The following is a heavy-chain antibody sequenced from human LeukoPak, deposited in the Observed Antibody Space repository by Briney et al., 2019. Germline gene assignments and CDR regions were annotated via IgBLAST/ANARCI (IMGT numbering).Heavy chain of an antibody. J-gene: IGHJ6*03. CDR1: GGSISSGGYY. CDR3: ARDRDSNYYYYMDV. CDR2: IYYSGST. V-gene: IGHV4-31*03. Sequence: SETLSLTCTVSGGSISSGGYYWSWIRQHPGKGLEWIGYIYYSGSTYYNPSLKSRVTISVDTSKNQFSLKLSSMTAADTAVYYCARDRDSNYYYYMDVWGKGTTVTVSS.